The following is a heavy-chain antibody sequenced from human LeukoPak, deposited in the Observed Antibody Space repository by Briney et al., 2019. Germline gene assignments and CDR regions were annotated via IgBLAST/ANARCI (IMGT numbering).Heavy chain of an antibody. V-gene: IGHV1-2*04. D-gene: IGHD5-18*01. Sequence: ASVKVSCKASGYKFMNYGINWVRQAPGQGLEWMGRINPSSGETNYAQKFRGWVTMTRDTSISTAYMELRSDDTAVYYCARERGYSSYGMDVWGQGTSVAVSS. J-gene: IGHJ6*02. CDR3: ARERGYSSYGMDV. CDR1: GYKFMNYG. CDR2: INPSSGET.